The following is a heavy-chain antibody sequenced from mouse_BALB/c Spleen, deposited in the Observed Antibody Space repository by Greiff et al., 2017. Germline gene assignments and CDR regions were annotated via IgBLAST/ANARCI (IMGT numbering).Heavy chain of an antibody. V-gene: IGHV1-87*01. CDR1: GYTFTSYW. CDR3: ARSRDGYYTWFAY. Sequence: VQLQQSGAELARPGASVKLSCKASGYTFTSYWMQWVKQRPGQGLEWIGAIYPGDGDTRYTQKFKGKATLTADKSSSTAYMQLSSLASEDSAVYYCARSRDGYYTWFAYWGQGTLVTVSA. CDR2: IYPGDGDT. J-gene: IGHJ3*01. D-gene: IGHD2-3*01.